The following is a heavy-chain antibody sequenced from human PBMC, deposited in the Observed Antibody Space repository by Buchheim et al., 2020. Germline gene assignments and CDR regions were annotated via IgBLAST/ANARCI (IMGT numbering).Heavy chain of an antibody. D-gene: IGHD2-2*01. Sequence: QVQLVESGGGVVQPGRSLRLSCAASGFTFSTYGMHWVRQVPGKGLEWVAVISYDGSNKYYADSVKGRFTISRDSSQNTVDLQMDSLRAEDTAVYYCAKDRDSCSSSSCFSGHYAMDVWGQGTT. CDR3: AKDRDSCSSSSCFSGHYAMDV. V-gene: IGHV3-30*18. CDR1: GFTFSTYG. CDR2: ISYDGSNK. J-gene: IGHJ6*02.